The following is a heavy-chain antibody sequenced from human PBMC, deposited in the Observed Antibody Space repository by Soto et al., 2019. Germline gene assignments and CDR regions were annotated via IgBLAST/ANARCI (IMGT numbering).Heavy chain of an antibody. V-gene: IGHV3-53*01. CDR3: ARGVVTALVEYFQH. CDR2: IYSGGST. Sequence: EVQLVESGGGVIRPGGSLRLSCAASGFTVTSNHMTWVRQPAGKGLEWVSVIYSGGSTYYAASVKGRFTISTDNSKNTLYLPMNSLRAEDTAVYYCARGVVTALVEYFQHWGQGTRVAVSS. J-gene: IGHJ1*01. CDR1: GFTVTSNH. D-gene: IGHD2-21*02.